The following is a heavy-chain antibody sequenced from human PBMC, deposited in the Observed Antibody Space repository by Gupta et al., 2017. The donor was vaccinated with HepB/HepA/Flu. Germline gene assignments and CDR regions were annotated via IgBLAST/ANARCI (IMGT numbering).Heavy chain of an antibody. D-gene: IGHD3-16*01. J-gene: IGHJ6*02. Sequence: EVQLVQSGAEVKKSGESLKISCSVSGYTFTNYWIAWVRQVPGKGLEWMGITYPGDFDTRYSPSFKGQVTISADTSTSTAHLQWTSLKASDSGTYYCARLYWGTTHYYGMDVWAKGLRSPSP. CDR3: ARLYWGTTHYYGMDV. CDR1: GYTFTNYW. CDR2: TYPGDFDT. V-gene: IGHV5-51*01.